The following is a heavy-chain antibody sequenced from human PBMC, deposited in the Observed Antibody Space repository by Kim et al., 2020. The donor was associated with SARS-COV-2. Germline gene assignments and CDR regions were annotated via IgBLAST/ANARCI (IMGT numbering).Heavy chain of an antibody. D-gene: IGHD6-13*01. V-gene: IGHV5-10-1*01. Sequence: SPSFQCHVTISADKSISTAYLQWSSLKASDTAMYYCARLLSGGSSSLDPWGQGTLVTVSS. J-gene: IGHJ5*02. CDR3: ARLLSGGSSSLDP.